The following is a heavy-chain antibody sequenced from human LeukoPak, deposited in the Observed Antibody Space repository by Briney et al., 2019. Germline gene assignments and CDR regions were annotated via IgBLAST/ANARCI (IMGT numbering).Heavy chain of an antibody. Sequence: GRSLRLSCAASGFTFSSYGMHWVRQAPGKGLEWVAVISYDGSNKYYADSVKGRFTTSRDNSKNTLYLQMNSLRAEDTAVYYCAKDRGLKAGMDVWGQGTTVTVSS. J-gene: IGHJ6*02. CDR3: AKDRGLKAGMDV. V-gene: IGHV3-30*18. CDR1: GFTFSSYG. D-gene: IGHD3-10*01. CDR2: ISYDGSNK.